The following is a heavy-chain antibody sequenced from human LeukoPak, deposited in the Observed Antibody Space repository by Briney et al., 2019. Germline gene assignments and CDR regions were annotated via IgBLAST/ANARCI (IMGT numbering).Heavy chain of an antibody. Sequence: GGSLRLSCAASGFTFSSYGMTWVRQAPGKGLVWVSYISSSSSTIYYADSVKGRFTISRDNAKNSLYLQMNSLRAEDTAVYYCAKGMQLVYFDYWGQGTLVTVSS. D-gene: IGHD6-6*01. J-gene: IGHJ4*02. V-gene: IGHV3-48*01. CDR2: ISSSSSTI. CDR3: AKGMQLVYFDY. CDR1: GFTFSSYG.